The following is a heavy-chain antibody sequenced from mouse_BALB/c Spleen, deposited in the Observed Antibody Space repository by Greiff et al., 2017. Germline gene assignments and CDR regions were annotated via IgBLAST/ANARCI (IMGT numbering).Heavy chain of an antibody. Sequence: QVQLQQSGPELVKPGASVRISCKASGYTFTSYYIHWVKQRPGQGLEWIGWIYPGNVNTKYNAKFKGKATLTADKSSSTAYMQLSSLTSEDSAVYFCARYWEGDYFDYWGQGTTLTVSS. CDR3: ARYWEGDYFDY. CDR1: GYTFTSYY. CDR2: IYPGNVNT. D-gene: IGHD4-1*01. J-gene: IGHJ2*01. V-gene: IGHV1S56*01.